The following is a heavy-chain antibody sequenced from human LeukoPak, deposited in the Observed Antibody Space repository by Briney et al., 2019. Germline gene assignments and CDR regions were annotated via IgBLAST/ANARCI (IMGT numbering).Heavy chain of an antibody. V-gene: IGHV4-34*01. D-gene: IGHD3-22*01. CDR1: GGSFSGYY. J-gene: IGHJ5*02. CDR2: INHSGST. CDR3: ARDMYYYDSSGYYYAVVSFDP. Sequence: PSETLSLTCAVYGGSFSGYYWSWIRQPPGKGLEWIGEINHSGSTNYNPSLKSRVTISVDTSKNQFSLKLSSVTAADTAVYYCARDMYYYDSSGYYYAVVSFDPWGQGTLVTVSS.